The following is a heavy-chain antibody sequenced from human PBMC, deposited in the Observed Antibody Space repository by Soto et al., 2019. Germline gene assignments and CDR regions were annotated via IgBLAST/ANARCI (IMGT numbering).Heavy chain of an antibody. V-gene: IGHV1-69*08. J-gene: IGHJ5*02. CDR3: AREPYSSSWYRFDP. D-gene: IGHD6-13*01. CDR1: GGTFSSYT. Sequence: QVQLVQSGAEVKKPGSSVKVSCKASGGTFSSYTISWVRQAPGQGLEWMGRIIPILGIANYAQKFQSRVTITADKSTSTAYMELSSLRSEDTAVYYCAREPYSSSWYRFDPWGQGTLVTVSS. CDR2: IIPILGIA.